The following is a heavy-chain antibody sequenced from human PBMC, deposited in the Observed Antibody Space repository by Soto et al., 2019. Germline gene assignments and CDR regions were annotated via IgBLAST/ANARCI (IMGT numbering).Heavy chain of an antibody. V-gene: IGHV1-18*01. CDR1: GYTFTSYG. Sequence: ASVKVSCKASGYTFTSYGISWVRQAPGQGLEWMGWISAYNGNTNYAQKLQGRVTMTTDTSTSTAYMELRSLRSDDTAVYYCARHGYSGSYLDYYYGMDVWGQGTTVTVSS. CDR3: ARHGYSGSYLDYYYGMDV. D-gene: IGHD1-26*01. CDR2: ISAYNGNT. J-gene: IGHJ6*02.